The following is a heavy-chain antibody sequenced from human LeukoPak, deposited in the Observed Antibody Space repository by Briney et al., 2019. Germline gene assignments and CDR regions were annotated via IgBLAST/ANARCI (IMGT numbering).Heavy chain of an antibody. CDR1: GGSISSSTYF. Sequence: SETLSLTCTVSGGSISSSTYFWGWIRQPPGKGLEWIGTIYYSGSTYYNPSLKSRVTISVDSSKNQISLRLSSVTAEDTAVYYCATTGSGSYYDYWGQGTLVTVSS. J-gene: IGHJ4*02. V-gene: IGHV4-39*07. D-gene: IGHD1-26*01. CDR2: IYYSGST. CDR3: ATTGSGSYYDY.